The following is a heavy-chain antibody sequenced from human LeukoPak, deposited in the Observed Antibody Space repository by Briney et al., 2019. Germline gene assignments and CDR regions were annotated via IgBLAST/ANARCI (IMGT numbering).Heavy chain of an antibody. CDR2: ISYSGST. J-gene: IGHJ5*02. CDR1: GASISSSRYY. Sequence: SETLSLTCTVSGASISSSRYYWGWIRQPPGKGLEWIGSISYSGSTYYNPSLKSRVTISVDTSKNQFSLKLSSVTAADTAVYYCARDAGYCSGGSCYSGGNWFDPWGQETLVTVSS. V-gene: IGHV4-39*07. D-gene: IGHD2-15*01. CDR3: ARDAGYCSGGSCYSGGNWFDP.